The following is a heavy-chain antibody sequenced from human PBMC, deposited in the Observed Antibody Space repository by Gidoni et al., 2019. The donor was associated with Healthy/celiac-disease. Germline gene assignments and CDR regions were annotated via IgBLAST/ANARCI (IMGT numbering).Heavy chain of an antibody. Sequence: EVQLVESGGGLVKPGGSLRLSCAASGFTFSNAWMSWVRQAPGKGLEWVGRIKSKTDGGTTDYAAPVKGRFTISRDDSKNTLYLQMNSLKTEDTAVYYCTTDGGDYVWGSYRDAFDIWGQGTMVTVSS. CDR3: TTDGGDYVWGSYRDAFDI. J-gene: IGHJ3*02. CDR1: GFTFSNAW. CDR2: IKSKTDGGTT. V-gene: IGHV3-15*01. D-gene: IGHD3-16*02.